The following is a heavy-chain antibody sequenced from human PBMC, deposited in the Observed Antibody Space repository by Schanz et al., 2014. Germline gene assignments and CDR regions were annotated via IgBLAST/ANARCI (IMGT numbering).Heavy chain of an antibody. CDR3: ARDEGKDGYNLAFDV. D-gene: IGHD5-12*01. CDR2: LYIRST. V-gene: IGHV3-53*01. Sequence: EVQSVESGGGLIHPGGSLRLSCAVSGFTVNTNYMTWVHQAPGKGLECVSILYIRSTYYADSVKGRFTISRDNSKNMVFLQMNSLRVEDTAIYYCARDEGKDGYNLAFDVWGQGTLVTVSS. CDR1: GFTVNTNY. J-gene: IGHJ3*01.